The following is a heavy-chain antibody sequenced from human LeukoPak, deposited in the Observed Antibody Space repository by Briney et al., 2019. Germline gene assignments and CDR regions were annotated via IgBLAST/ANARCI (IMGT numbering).Heavy chain of an antibody. D-gene: IGHD4-17*01. J-gene: IGHJ5*02. CDR1: GYTFTSYS. Sequence: ASVKVSCKASGYTFTSYSISWVRQAPGQGLEWMGWTSADNGNTKYVQKLQGRVTMITDTSTSTAYMELRSLRSDGTAVYYCAIVDHDYGDYWFDPWGQGTLVTVSS. CDR2: TSADNGNT. V-gene: IGHV1-18*01. CDR3: AIVDHDYGDYWFDP.